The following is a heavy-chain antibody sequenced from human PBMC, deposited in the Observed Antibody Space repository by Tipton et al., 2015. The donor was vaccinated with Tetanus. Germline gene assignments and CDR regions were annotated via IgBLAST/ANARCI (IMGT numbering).Heavy chain of an antibody. CDR1: GGSISSSSYY. Sequence: GLVKPSETLSLTCTVSGGSISSSSYYWGWIRQPPGKGLEWIGSIYYSGSTYYNPSLKSRVTIYVDTSKKQFSLRLSSVTAADTAVYYCARRDYSDSSVDNWGQGTLVTVSS. CDR2: IYYSGST. J-gene: IGHJ4*02. V-gene: IGHV4-39*01. CDR3: ARRDYSDSSVDN. D-gene: IGHD3-22*01.